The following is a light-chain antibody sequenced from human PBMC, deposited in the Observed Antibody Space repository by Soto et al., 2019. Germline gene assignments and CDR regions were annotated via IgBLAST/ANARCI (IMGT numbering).Light chain of an antibody. J-gene: IGLJ2*01. Sequence: QSVLTQPPSVSEAPGQRVTISCSGSRSNLGNNGVNWYQQLPGKTPKLLIYYDDLLHPVVPDRFSGSKSGTSASLAISGLQSDDEADYYCAVWDDSLNGPVFGGGTKVTVL. CDR1: RSNLGNNG. CDR2: YDD. CDR3: AVWDDSLNGPV. V-gene: IGLV1-36*01.